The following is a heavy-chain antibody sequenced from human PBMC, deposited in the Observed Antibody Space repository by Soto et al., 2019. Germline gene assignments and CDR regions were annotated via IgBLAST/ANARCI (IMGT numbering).Heavy chain of an antibody. J-gene: IGHJ4*02. D-gene: IGHD6-19*01. CDR1: GGSISSSNYY. CDR3: ARQEHLSGWYGAY. V-gene: IGHV4-39*01. CDR2: IFYSGTT. Sequence: QLQLQESGPGLVKPSETLSLTCTVSGGSISSSNYYWGWIRQPPGKGLEWIGSIFYSGTTYYNPSLKSRVTISVDTSKNQFSLRLTSVTAADTAVYYCARQEHLSGWYGAYWGQGTLVTVSS.